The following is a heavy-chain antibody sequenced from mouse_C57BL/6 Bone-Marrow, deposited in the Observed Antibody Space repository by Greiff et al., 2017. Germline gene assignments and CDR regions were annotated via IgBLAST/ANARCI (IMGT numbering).Heavy chain of an antibody. J-gene: IGHJ4*01. CDR1: GYTFTSYW. Sequence: VKLQQPGAELVKPGASVKLSCKASGYTFTSYWMQWVKQRPGQGLEWIGEIDPSDSYTNYNQKFKGQATLTVYTSSSTAYMQLISLTSEDSAVYYCARDPMITTVYYYAMDYWGQGTSVTVSS. CDR2: IDPSDSYT. V-gene: IGHV1-50*01. D-gene: IGHD2-4*01. CDR3: ARDPMITTVYYYAMDY.